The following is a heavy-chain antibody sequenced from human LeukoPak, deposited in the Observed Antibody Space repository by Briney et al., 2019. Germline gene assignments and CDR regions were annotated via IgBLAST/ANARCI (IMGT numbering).Heavy chain of an antibody. V-gene: IGHV3-49*03. J-gene: IGHJ6*03. CDR1: GFTFGDYA. D-gene: IGHD4-17*01. Sequence: PGRSLRLSCTTSGFTFGDYAMSWFRQAPGKGLEWVGFIRSKIYGGAIEYAASVKGIFTISRDDSKSIAYLQMNSLRTEDIGLYYCARDQLGGDPDDYYYYYMDVWGKGTTVTVSS. CDR3: ARDQLGGDPDDYYYYYMDV. CDR2: IRSKIYGGAI.